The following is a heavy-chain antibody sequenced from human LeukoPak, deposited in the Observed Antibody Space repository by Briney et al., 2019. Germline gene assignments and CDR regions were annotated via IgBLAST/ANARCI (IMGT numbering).Heavy chain of an antibody. CDR1: EFTFNNYA. Sequence: PGGSLRLSCAASEFTFNNYAMSWVRQAPGKGLEWVSSLSANGANTYYADSVKGRFTISRDNSKNTLYLQMNSLRAEDTAVYYCAKDADFWSGYLESDYWGQGTLVTVSS. CDR3: AKDADFWSGYLESDY. D-gene: IGHD3-3*01. J-gene: IGHJ4*02. CDR2: LSANGANT. V-gene: IGHV3-23*01.